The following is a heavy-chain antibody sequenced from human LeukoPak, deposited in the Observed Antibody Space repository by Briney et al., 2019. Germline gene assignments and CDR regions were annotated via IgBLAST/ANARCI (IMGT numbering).Heavy chain of an antibody. D-gene: IGHD5-18*01. Sequence: GRSLRLSCAASGFTFSSYWMHWVRQAPGRGLVWVSRINSDGSSTSYADSVKGRFTISRDNAKNTLYLQMNSLRAEDTAVYYCGNLDTPMGYWGQGTLVTVSS. CDR3: GNLDTPMGY. V-gene: IGHV3-74*01. CDR2: INSDGSST. J-gene: IGHJ4*02. CDR1: GFTFSSYW.